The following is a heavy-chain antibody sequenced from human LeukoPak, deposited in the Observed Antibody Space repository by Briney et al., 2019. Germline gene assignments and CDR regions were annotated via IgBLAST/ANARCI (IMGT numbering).Heavy chain of an antibody. CDR1: GFTFSSYA. D-gene: IGHD3-16*01. J-gene: IGHJ4*02. V-gene: IGHV3-23*01. CDR2: ISGSGGST. CDR3: ATRGTLKTYYFDS. Sequence: PGGSLRLSCAASGFTFSSYAMSWVRQAPGNGLEWVSAISGSGGSTYYADSVKGRFTISRDNSKNTLYLQMNSLRAEDTAVYYCATRGTLKTYYFDSWGQGTLVTVSS.